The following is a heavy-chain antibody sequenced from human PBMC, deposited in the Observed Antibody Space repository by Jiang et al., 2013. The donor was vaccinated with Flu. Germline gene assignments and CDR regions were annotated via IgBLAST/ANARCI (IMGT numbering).Heavy chain of an antibody. Sequence: QLVESGEAWYRPGGSLRLSCAASGFTFSSYAMSWVRQAPGKGLEWVSAVSGSGGSTFYAASVKGRFTISRDNSKNALSLQMSGLRAEDTAVYYCAKVFRSGYYYPNYHYYGTDVWGQGTTVTVYS. D-gene: IGHD3-22*01. CDR2: VSGSGGST. V-gene: IGHV3-23*04. J-gene: IGHJ6*02. CDR3: AKVFRSGYYYPNYHYYGTDV. CDR1: GFTFSSYA.